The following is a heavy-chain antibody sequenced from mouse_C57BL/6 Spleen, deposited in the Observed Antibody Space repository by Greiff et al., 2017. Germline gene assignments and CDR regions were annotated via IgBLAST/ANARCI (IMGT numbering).Heavy chain of an antibody. CDR1: GYAFSSSW. CDR2: IYPGDGDT. J-gene: IGHJ2*01. V-gene: IGHV1-82*01. CDR3: ARSEDGYFFDY. D-gene: IGHD2-3*01. Sequence: VQLQESGPELVKPGASVKISCKASGYAFSSSWMNWVKQRPGKGLEWIGRIYPGDGDTNYNGKFKGKATLTADKSSSPAYMQLSSLTSEDSAVYFCARSEDGYFFDYWGQGTTLTVSS.